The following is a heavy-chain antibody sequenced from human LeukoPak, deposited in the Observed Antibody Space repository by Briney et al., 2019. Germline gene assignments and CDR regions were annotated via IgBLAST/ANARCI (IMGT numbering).Heavy chain of an antibody. J-gene: IGHJ3*02. CDR3: ARDDGGSFSTTFDI. V-gene: IGHV3-21*01. D-gene: IGHD1-26*01. Sequence: GGSLRLSCAASGFSFSSYGMNWVRQAPGKGLEWVSSLSSSSSYIYYAESVKGRFTISRDNAKNSLYLQMNSLRAEDTALYYCARDDGGSFSTTFDIWGQGTMVTVSS. CDR2: LSSSSSYI. CDR1: GFSFSSYG.